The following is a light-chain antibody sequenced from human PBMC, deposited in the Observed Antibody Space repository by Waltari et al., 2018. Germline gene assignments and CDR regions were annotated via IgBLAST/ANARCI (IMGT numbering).Light chain of an antibody. Sequence: DIQMTKSPSSLPASIGARVTITCRASQSISSYLNWCQKKPGKAPQLLIYAASSLQSGVPSRLSGSRSGTDFTLTISSLQPEDFATYYCQQTYSTPPWTFGQGTKVEIK. CDR1: QSISSY. V-gene: IGKV1-39*01. J-gene: IGKJ1*01. CDR3: QQTYSTPPWT. CDR2: AAS.